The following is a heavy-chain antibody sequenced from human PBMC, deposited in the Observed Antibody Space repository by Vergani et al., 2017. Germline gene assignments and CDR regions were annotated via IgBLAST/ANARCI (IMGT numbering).Heavy chain of an antibody. CDR1: GFPFSSYA. J-gene: IGHJ2*01. Sequence: EVQLVESGGGLVQPGGSLRVSCSASGFPFSSYAMHWVRQAPGKGMEYVSAISSDGATTYYTDSVKGRFTISRDNSKNTLYLQMSSLRAEDTAVYYCARDPAYCSSTSCYSWYFDLWGRGTLVTVSS. CDR2: ISSDGATT. V-gene: IGHV3-64D*06. D-gene: IGHD2-2*01. CDR3: ARDPAYCSSTSCYSWYFDL.